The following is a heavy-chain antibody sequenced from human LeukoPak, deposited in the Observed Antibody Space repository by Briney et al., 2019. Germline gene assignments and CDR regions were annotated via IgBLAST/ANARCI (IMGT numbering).Heavy chain of an antibody. V-gene: IGHV4-39*07. CDR3: ARGTRAGIAAAARSWFDP. CDR2: IYYSGNT. D-gene: IGHD6-13*01. J-gene: IGHJ5*02. CDR1: GGSISSGSYY. Sequence: SETLSLTCTVSGGSISSGSYYWGWIRQPPGKGLEWIGNIYYSGNTYYSPSLKSRVTISVDTSKNQFSLKLSSVTAADTAVYYCARGTRAGIAAAARSWFDPWGQGTLVTVSS.